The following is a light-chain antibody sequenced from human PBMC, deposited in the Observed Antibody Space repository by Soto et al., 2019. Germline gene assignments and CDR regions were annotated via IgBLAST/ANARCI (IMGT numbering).Light chain of an antibody. V-gene: IGKV1-9*01. Sequence: DIQLTHSPSFLSASVGDRVTITCRASQGISSYLAWYQQKPGKAPKLLIYSASTLQSGVTSSFSGSGSGTEFTLTISSMQPEDFATYYCQQLNSYPPGFTLGHGTKVDIK. J-gene: IGKJ3*01. CDR3: QQLNSYPPGFT. CDR2: SAS. CDR1: QGISSY.